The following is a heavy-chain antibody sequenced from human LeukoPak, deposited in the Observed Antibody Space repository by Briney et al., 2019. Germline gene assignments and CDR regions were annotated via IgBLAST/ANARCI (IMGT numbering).Heavy chain of an antibody. J-gene: IGHJ4*02. D-gene: IGHD2-21*02. CDR2: ISSSGNTI. V-gene: IGHV3-11*01. CDR3: ARDFATSYCGGDCYLDY. CDR1: RFIFSDYY. Sequence: GGSLRLSCAASRFIFSDYYMTWIRQAPGKGLEWVSYISSSGNTIYYADSVKGRFTISRDNAKNSLYLQMNSLRAEDTAVYYCARDFATSYCGGDCYLDYWGQGTLVTVSS.